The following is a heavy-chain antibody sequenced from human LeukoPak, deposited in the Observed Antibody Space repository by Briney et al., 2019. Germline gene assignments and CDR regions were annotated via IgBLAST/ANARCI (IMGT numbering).Heavy chain of an antibody. V-gene: IGHV1-8*02. CDR2: MNPNSGNT. CDR3: LVGATRFDY. J-gene: IGHJ4*02. D-gene: IGHD1-26*01. Sequence: ASVKVSCKASGYTFTSYGISWVRQAPGQGLEWMGWMNPNSGNTGYAQKFQGRVTMTRNTSISTAYMELSSLRSEDTAVYYCLVGATRFDYWGQGTLVTVSS. CDR1: GYTFTSYG.